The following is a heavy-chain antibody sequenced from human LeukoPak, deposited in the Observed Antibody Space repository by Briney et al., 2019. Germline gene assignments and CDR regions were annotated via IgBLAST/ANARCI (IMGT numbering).Heavy chain of an antibody. CDR1: GGSFSGYY. CDR2: INHSGST. J-gene: IGHJ6*03. D-gene: IGHD1-26*01. Sequence: PSETLSLTCAVYGGSFSGYYWSWIRQPPGKGLEWIGEINHSGSTNYNPSLKSRVTISVDTSENQFSLKLSSVTAADTAVYYCARAVGAIYYYYYYMDVWGKGTTVTVSS. CDR3: ARAVGAIYYYYYYMDV. V-gene: IGHV4-34*01.